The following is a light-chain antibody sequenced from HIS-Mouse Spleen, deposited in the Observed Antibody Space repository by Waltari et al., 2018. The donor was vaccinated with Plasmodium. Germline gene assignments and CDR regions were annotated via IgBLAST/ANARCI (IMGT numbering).Light chain of an antibody. V-gene: IGLV3-10*01. J-gene: IGLJ3*02. CDR1: ALPKKY. Sequence: SYELTQPPSVSVSPGQTARTTCPGDALPKKYPYWYQQKSGQAPVLVMSEDSKRPAGSPERVSGSSSGTMATLTISGAQVEDEADYYCYSTDSSGNHRVFGGGTKLTVL. CDR2: EDS. CDR3: YSTDSSGNHRV.